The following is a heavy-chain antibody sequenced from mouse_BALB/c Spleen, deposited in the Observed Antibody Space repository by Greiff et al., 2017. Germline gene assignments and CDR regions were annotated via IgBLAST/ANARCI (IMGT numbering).Heavy chain of an antibody. CDR1: GFNIKDYY. CDR3: ARSVYYDNPYAMDY. D-gene: IGHD2-1*01. Sequence: VQLQQSGAELVRPGALVKLSCKASGFNIKDYYMHWVKQRPEQGLEWIGWIDPENGNTIYDPKFQGKASITADTSSNTAYLQLSSLTSEDTAVYYCARSVYYDNPYAMDYWGQGTSVTVSS. CDR2: IDPENGNT. J-gene: IGHJ4*01. V-gene: IGHV14-1*02.